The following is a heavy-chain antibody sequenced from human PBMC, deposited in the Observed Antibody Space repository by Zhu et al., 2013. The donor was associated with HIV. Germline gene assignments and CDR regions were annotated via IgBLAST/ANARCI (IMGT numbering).Heavy chain of an antibody. CDR1: GYSISSGYY. CDR3: ATALAAAGSNFDY. V-gene: IGHV4-38-2*02. CDR2: IYHSGST. D-gene: IGHD6-13*01. J-gene: IGHJ4*02. Sequence: QVQLQESGPGLVKPSETLSLTCTVSGYSISSGYYWGWIRQPPGKGLEWIGSIYHSGSTYYNPSLKSRVTISVDTSKNQFSLKLSSVTAADTAVYYCATALAAAGSNFDYWGQGTLVTVSS.